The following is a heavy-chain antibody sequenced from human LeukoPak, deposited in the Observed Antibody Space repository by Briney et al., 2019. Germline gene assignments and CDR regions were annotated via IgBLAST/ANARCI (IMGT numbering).Heavy chain of an antibody. CDR2: IYYSGST. D-gene: IGHD6-13*01. CDR1: GGSISSDGYY. V-gene: IGHV4-31*03. CDR3: ARAPGIEKQLVNIDAFDI. Sequence: SQTLSLTCTVSGGSISSDGYYWSWIRQHPGKGLEWIGYIYYSGSTYYNPSLKSRVTISVDTSKNQFSLKLSSVTAADTAVYYCARAPGIEKQLVNIDAFDIWGQGTMVTVSS. J-gene: IGHJ3*02.